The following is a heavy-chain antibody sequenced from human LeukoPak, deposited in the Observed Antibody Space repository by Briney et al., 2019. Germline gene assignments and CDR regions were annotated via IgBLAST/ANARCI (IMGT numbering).Heavy chain of an antibody. CDR2: IIPVFGTA. CDR1: GGTFSSYA. Sequence: SVKVSCKASGGTFSSYAISWVRQAPGQGLEWMGGIIPVFGTANYAQKFQDRVTITADKSTTTAYMELSSLRSEDTAVYYCARAAGTFYYDTSGYYSERHAFDIWGQGTMVTVSS. J-gene: IGHJ3*02. D-gene: IGHD3-22*01. CDR3: ARAAGTFYYDTSGYYSERHAFDI. V-gene: IGHV1-69*06.